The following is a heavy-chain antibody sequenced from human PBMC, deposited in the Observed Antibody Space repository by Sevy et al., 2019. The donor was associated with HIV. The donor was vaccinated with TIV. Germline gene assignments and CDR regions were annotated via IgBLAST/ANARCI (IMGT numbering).Heavy chain of an antibody. CDR3: ARTFNYYYDSSGYWPYYFDY. V-gene: IGHV3-48*03. CDR1: GFTFSSYE. CDR2: ISSSGSTI. D-gene: IGHD3-22*01. Sequence: GGSLRLSCAASGFTFSSYEMNWVRQAPGKGLEWVSYISSSGSTIYYADSVKGRFTISRDNAKNSLYLQMNSLRAEDTAAHYCARTFNYYYDSSGYWPYYFDYWGQGTLVSVSS. J-gene: IGHJ4*02.